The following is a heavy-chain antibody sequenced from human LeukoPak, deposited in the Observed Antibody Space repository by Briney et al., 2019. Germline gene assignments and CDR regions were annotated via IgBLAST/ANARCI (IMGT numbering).Heavy chain of an antibody. Sequence: PSETLSLTCAVYGGSFSGYYWSWIRQPPGKGREWIGEINHSGSTNYNPSLKSRVTISVDTSKNQFSLKLSSVTAADTAVYYSRIAVAGRDWYFDLWGRGTLVTVSS. CDR1: GGSFSGYY. CDR2: INHSGST. CDR3: RIAVAGRDWYFDL. D-gene: IGHD6-19*01. V-gene: IGHV4-34*01. J-gene: IGHJ2*01.